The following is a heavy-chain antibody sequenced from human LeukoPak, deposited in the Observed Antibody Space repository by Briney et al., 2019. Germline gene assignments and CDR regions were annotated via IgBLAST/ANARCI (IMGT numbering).Heavy chain of an antibody. J-gene: IGHJ4*02. CDR1: GFPFSDYN. CDR3: AKDLSDSSGYYSLFDY. D-gene: IGHD3-22*01. V-gene: IGHV3-30*18. CDR2: ISYDGSTE. Sequence: GRSLRLSCAASGFPFSDYNMNWVRQAPGKGLEWVAVISYDGSTEYYGDSMKGRFTISRDNSKNTLYLQLDSLRAEDTAVYYCAKDLSDSSGYYSLFDYWGQGTLVTVSS.